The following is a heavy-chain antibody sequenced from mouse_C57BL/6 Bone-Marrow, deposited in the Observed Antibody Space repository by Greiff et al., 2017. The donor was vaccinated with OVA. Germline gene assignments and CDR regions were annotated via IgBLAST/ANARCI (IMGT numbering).Heavy chain of an antibody. J-gene: IGHJ1*03. CDR3: ARLLRYLWYFDV. CDR2: IHPNSGST. CDR1: GYTFTSYW. D-gene: IGHD1-1*01. V-gene: IGHV1-64*01. Sequence: QVQLQQPGAELVKPGASVKLSCTASGYTFTSYWMHWVKQRPGQGLEWIGMIHPNSGSTNYNEKFKSKATLTVDKSSSTAYLQLSSLTSEDSAVYYCARLLRYLWYFDVWGTGTTVTVSS.